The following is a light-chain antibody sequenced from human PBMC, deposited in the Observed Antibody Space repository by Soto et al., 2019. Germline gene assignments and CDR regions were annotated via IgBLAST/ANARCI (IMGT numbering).Light chain of an antibody. CDR3: QQSYSVPIT. CDR1: ESISTH. CDR2: AAS. J-gene: IGKJ5*01. V-gene: IGKV1-39*01. Sequence: IQLTQSPSSLSASVGYRVTITCRASESISTHLNWYQQKSGGAPQLLIQAASTLQTGVPSRFSGSGSGTDFTLTISSLQPEDFATYHCQQSYSVPITFGQGTRLEIK.